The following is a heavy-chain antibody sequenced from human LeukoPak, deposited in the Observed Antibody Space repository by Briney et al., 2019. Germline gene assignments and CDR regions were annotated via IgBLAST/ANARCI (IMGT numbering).Heavy chain of an antibody. J-gene: IGHJ4*02. CDR3: VSFYEKF. Sequence: GGSLRLSCAASGNYWMHWVRQAPGKGLVWVSHINSDGSWTSYADSVKGRFTISKDNAKNTVYLQMNNLRAEDTAVYYCVSFYEKFWGRGNLVTGSS. CDR2: INSDGSWT. V-gene: IGHV3-74*01. CDR1: GNYW. D-gene: IGHD2-2*01.